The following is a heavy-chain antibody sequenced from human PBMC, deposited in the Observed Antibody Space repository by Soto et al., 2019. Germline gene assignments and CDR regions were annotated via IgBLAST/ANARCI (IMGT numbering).Heavy chain of an antibody. D-gene: IGHD6-13*01. CDR2: INPSGGST. V-gene: IGHV1-46*01. J-gene: IGHJ4*02. CDR3: ARGDIAAAGKGPCDY. Sequence: GXSVKVSCKASGYTFTSYYMHWVRQAPGQGLEWMGIINPSGGSTSYAQKFQGRVTMTRDTSTSTVYMELSSLRSEDTAVYYCARGDIAAAGKGPCDYWGQGTLVTVSS. CDR1: GYTFTSYY.